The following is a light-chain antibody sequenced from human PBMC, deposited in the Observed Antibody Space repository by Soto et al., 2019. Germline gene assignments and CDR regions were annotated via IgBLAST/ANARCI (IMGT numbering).Light chain of an antibody. CDR1: QSISSY. V-gene: IGKV1-39*01. CDR2: AAY. J-gene: IGKJ1*01. Sequence: DIQMTQSPSSLSASVGDRVTITCRASQSISSYLNWYQQKPGKAPKLLICAAYSLQSGVPSRFSGSGSGTAFTLTISSLQPEDFATYYCQQSYSTRWTFGQGTKVEIK. CDR3: QQSYSTRWT.